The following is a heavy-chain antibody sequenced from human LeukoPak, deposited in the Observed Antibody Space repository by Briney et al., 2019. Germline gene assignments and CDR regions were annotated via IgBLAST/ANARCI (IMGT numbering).Heavy chain of an antibody. CDR1: GFTFSSYS. Sequence: GGSLRLSCAASGFTFSSYSMNWVRQAPGKGLEWVSYISSSSGIIYADSVKGRCTVSRDNAKNSLYLQMNSLRAEDTAVYYCARDRLPTVTTSAFDIWGQGTMVTVSS. V-gene: IGHV3-48*04. CDR2: ISSSSGI. D-gene: IGHD4-17*01. CDR3: ARDRLPTVTTSAFDI. J-gene: IGHJ3*02.